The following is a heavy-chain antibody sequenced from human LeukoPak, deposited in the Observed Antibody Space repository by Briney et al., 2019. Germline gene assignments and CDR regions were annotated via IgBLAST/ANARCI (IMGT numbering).Heavy chain of an antibody. CDR1: GGTFSSYA. CDR3: ARDSGSSGYYYVGWFDP. V-gene: IGHV1-69*01. D-gene: IGHD3-22*01. CDR2: IIPIFGTA. J-gene: IGHJ5*02. Sequence: SVKVSCKASGGTFSSYAISWVRQAPGQGLEWMGGIIPIFGTANYAQKFQGRVTITADESTSTAYMELSSLRSEDTAVYYCARDSGSSGYYYVGWFDPWGQGTLVTVSS.